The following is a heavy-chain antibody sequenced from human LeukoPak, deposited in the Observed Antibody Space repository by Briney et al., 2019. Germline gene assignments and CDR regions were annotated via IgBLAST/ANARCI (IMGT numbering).Heavy chain of an antibody. J-gene: IGHJ4*02. CDR2: IKHDGGEA. CDR3: ARDALFGSGRTHLDF. CDR1: EFTFNRYW. D-gene: IGHD3-10*01. V-gene: IGHV3-7*04. Sequence: GGSLRLSCVASASEFTFNRYWMSWVRQAPGKGLQWVANIKHDGGEAFYVDSVKGRFTTSRDNARNLLSLQMNSLTIDDTGVYFCARDALFGSGRTHLDFWGQGTLVSVSP.